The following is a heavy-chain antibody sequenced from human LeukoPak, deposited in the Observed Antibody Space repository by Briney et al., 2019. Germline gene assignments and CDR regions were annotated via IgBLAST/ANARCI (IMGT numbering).Heavy chain of an antibody. CDR1: GGXITGYH. J-gene: IGHJ3*02. V-gene: IGHV4-4*08. CDR3: ARRNDFDI. CDR2: IYSNEAT. Sequence: SETLSPTCTVSGGXITGYHWSWIRQPPGKGLEWIGYIYSNEATQYKPSLKSRVTISADTSKNQFSLKLTSVSAADTAIYYCARRNDFDIWGQGTMVTVSS.